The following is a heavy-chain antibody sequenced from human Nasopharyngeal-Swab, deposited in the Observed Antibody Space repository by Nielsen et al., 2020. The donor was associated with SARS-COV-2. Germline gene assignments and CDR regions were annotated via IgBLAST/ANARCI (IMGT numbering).Heavy chain of an antibody. Sequence: SQTLSLTCGLNGASFRGYYWGWIRQPPGKGLEWIGGITRSGNTNYNPALRSRVNISVATSKGEFPLKFTSVTAAETAKYFWARVNNGGGMVPASYSFFMDVWGKGTSVAVSS. CDR2: ITRSGNT. V-gene: IGHV4-34*01. D-gene: IGHD3-3*02. CDR1: GASFRGYY. CDR3: ARVNNGGGMVPASYSFFMDV. J-gene: IGHJ6*03.